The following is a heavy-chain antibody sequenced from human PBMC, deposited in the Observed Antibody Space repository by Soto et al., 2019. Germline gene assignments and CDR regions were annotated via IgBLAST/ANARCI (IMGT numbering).Heavy chain of an antibody. J-gene: IGHJ6*02. D-gene: IGHD2-2*01. CDR1: GYSFTSYW. CDR3: ARHRIVVVPAVNYGMDV. Sequence: XESLNISCKGSGYSFTSYWISWVRQMPGKGLEWMGRIDPSDSYTNYSPSFQGHVTISADKSISTAYLQWSSLKASDTAMYYCARHRIVVVPAVNYGMDVWGQGATVTVSS. V-gene: IGHV5-10-1*01. CDR2: IDPSDSYT.